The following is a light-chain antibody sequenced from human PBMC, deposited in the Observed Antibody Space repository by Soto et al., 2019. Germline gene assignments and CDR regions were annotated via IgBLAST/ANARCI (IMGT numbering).Light chain of an antibody. Sequence: QSALTQPASVSGSPGQSITISCTGTSSDVGRYNLVSWYQQHPGKAPKLMIYEGTERPSGVSNRFSASKSANTASLTISGLQAEDEAHYHCSSYAGSCTFVFGGGTKLTVL. CDR1: SSDVGRYNL. J-gene: IGLJ2*01. CDR3: SSYAGSCTFV. CDR2: EGT. V-gene: IGLV2-23*01.